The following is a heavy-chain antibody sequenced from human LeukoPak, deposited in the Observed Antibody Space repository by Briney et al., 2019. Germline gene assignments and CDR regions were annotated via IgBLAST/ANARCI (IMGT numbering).Heavy chain of an antibody. CDR3: AKWGDYDVLTGYYDSDY. Sequence: GGSLRLSCAASGFTFTHYAMIWVRQAPGKGLESVSALVGSGVSTYYADSVKGRFTISRDNSKDTLYLQMNSLRAEDTAVYYCAKWGDYDVLTGYYDSDYWGQGTRVTVSS. V-gene: IGHV3-23*01. CDR1: GFTFTHYA. D-gene: IGHD3-9*01. CDR2: LVGSGVST. J-gene: IGHJ4*02.